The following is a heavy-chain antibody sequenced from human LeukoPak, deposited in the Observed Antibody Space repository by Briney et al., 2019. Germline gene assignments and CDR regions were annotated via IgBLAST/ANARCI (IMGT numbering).Heavy chain of an antibody. V-gene: IGHV4-39*01. J-gene: IGHJ4*02. D-gene: IGHD6-6*01. Sequence: SEILSLTCTVSGGSISSSSYYWGWIRQPPGKGLEWIGSIYYSGSTYYNPSLKSRVTISVDTSKNQFSLKLSSVTAADTAVYYCARQGSSSSRTYFDYWGQGTLVTVSS. CDR1: GGSISSSSYY. CDR2: IYYSGST. CDR3: ARQGSSSSRTYFDY.